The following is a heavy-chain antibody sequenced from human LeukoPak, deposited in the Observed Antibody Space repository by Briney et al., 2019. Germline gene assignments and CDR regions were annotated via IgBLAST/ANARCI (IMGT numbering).Heavy chain of an antibody. CDR2: IIPIFGTA. Sequence: RASVKVSCKASGGTFSSYAISWVRQAPGQGLEWMGGIIPIFGTANYAQKFQGRVTITTDESTNTAYMELSSLRSEDTAVYYCARGSQQFEGLYDYWGQGTLVTVSS. CDR3: ARGSQQFEGLYDY. J-gene: IGHJ4*02. V-gene: IGHV1-69*05. D-gene: IGHD5-24*01. CDR1: GGTFSSYA.